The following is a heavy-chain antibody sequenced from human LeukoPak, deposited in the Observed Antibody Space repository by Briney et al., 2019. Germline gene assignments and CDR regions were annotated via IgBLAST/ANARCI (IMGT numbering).Heavy chain of an antibody. CDR2: ISNNGGYT. CDR3: AKGSEWELGRFDY. V-gene: IGHV3-23*01. CDR1: GFTFSSYS. J-gene: IGHJ4*02. Sequence: GGSLRLSCAASGFTFSSYSMNWVRQAPGKGLEWVSAISNNGGYTYYADSVKGRFTISRDNSKNTLYLQMNSLRAEDTAVYYCAKGSEWELGRFDYWGQGTLVTVSS. D-gene: IGHD1-26*01.